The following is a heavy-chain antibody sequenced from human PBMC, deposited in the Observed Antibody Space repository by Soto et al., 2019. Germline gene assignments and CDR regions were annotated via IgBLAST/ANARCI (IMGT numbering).Heavy chain of an antibody. CDR3: SSLPDGYTSSLDY. D-gene: IGHD5-12*01. CDR1: GASINSGDYY. V-gene: IGHV4-30-4*01. CDR2: IYYTGNT. Sequence: QVQLQESGPGLVKPSQTLSLSCTVSGASINSGDYYWSWIRQPPGKGLEWIGYIYYTGNTVFNPSLRSRVSISVDTPKNQFSLRQNSVTAADTAVYYCSSLPDGYTSSLDYWGPGTLVTVSS. J-gene: IGHJ4*02.